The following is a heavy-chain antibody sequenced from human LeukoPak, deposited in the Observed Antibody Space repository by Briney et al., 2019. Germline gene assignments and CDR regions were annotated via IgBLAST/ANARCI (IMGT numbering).Heavy chain of an antibody. V-gene: IGHV3-48*03. Sequence: GGSLRLSCAASGFTFSSYEMNWVRQAPGKGLEWVSCISSSGSTIYYADSVKGRFTISRDNAKNSLYLQMDSLRAEDTAVYYCARELYDILTGSLYYFDYWGQGTLVTVSS. D-gene: IGHD3-9*01. CDR2: ISSSGSTI. J-gene: IGHJ4*02. CDR3: ARELYDILTGSLYYFDY. CDR1: GFTFSSYE.